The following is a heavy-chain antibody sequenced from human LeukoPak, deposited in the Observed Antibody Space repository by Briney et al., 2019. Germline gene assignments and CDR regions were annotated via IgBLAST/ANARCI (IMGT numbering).Heavy chain of an antibody. CDR3: AVTYYYDSSGYYYLDY. Sequence: ASVKVSRKASGYTFTSYGISWVRQAPGQGLEWMGWISAYNGNTNYAQKLQGRVTMTTDTSTSTAYMELRSLRSDDTAVYYCAVTYYYDSSGYYYLDYWGQGTLVTVSS. CDR1: GYTFTSYG. J-gene: IGHJ4*02. CDR2: ISAYNGNT. D-gene: IGHD3-22*01. V-gene: IGHV1-18*01.